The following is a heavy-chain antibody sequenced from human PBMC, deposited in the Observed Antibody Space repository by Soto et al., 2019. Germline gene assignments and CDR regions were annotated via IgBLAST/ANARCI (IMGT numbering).Heavy chain of an antibody. J-gene: IGHJ3*02. CDR1: GGSISSGGYY. V-gene: IGHV4-31*03. CDR2: IYYSGST. CDR3: ARGLRFGEFDAFDI. Sequence: SETLSLTCTVSGGSISSGGYYWSWIRQHPGKGLEWIGYIYYSGSTYYNQSLKSRVTISVDTSKNQFSLKLSSVTAADTAVYYCARGLRFGEFDAFDIWGQGTMVTVS. D-gene: IGHD3-10*01.